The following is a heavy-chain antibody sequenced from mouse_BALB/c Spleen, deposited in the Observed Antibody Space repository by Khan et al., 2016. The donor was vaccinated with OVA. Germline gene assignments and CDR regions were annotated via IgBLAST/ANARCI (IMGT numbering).Heavy chain of an antibody. CDR2: IDPNNGGT. V-gene: IGHV1S135*01. CDR1: GYSFTDYS. Sequence: VQLKQSGPELVKSGASVKVSCKGSGYSFTDYSLYWVKQSHEKSLEWIGSIDPNNGGTTYNQKFKDKATLTVDKSSSTAFMHLNSLTSEDSAVYYCARGGYGGFAFWGQGTLVTVSA. CDR3: ARGGYGGFAF. J-gene: IGHJ3*01. D-gene: IGHD1-1*01.